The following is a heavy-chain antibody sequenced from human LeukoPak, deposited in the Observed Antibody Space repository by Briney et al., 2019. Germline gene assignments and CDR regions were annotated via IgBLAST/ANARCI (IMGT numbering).Heavy chain of an antibody. CDR3: ARDSRAYYYYGMDV. CDR1: GFTFSSCG. V-gene: IGHV3-30*03. CDR2: ISYDGSNK. D-gene: IGHD2/OR15-2a*01. J-gene: IGHJ6*02. Sequence: GRSLRLSCAASGFTFSSCGMHWVRQAPGKGLEWVAVISYDGSNKYYADSVKGRFTISRDNAKNSLYLQMNSLRAEDTAVYYCARDSRAYYYYGMDVWGQGTTVTVSS.